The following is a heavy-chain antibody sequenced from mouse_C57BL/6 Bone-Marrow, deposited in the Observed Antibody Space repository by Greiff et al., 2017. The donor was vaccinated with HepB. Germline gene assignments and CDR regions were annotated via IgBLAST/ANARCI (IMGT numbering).Heavy chain of an antibody. J-gene: IGHJ4*01. CDR1: GFNIKDDY. D-gene: IGHD1-1*01. Sequence: EVQLQQSGAELVRPGASVKLSCTASGFNIKDDYMHWVKQRPEQGLEWIGWIDPENGDTEYASKFQGKATITADTSSNTAYLQLSSLTSEDTAVYYCTPTVVARGYAMDYWGQGTSVTVSS. CDR3: TPTVVARGYAMDY. V-gene: IGHV14-4*01. CDR2: IDPENGDT.